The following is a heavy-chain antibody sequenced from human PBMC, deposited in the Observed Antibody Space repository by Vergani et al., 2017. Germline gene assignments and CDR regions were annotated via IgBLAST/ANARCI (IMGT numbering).Heavy chain of an antibody. D-gene: IGHD2-8*01. CDR1: GGSISSYY. V-gene: IGHV4-59*01. Sequence: QVQLQESCPGLVKPSETLSLTCTVSGGSISSYYWSWIRQPPGKGLEWIGYIYYSGSTNYNPSLKSRVTISVETSKNQFSLKLSSVTAADTAVYYCARAGRGLYLTDVWGKGTTVTVSS. CDR2: IYYSGST. CDR3: ARAGRGLYLTDV. J-gene: IGHJ6*04.